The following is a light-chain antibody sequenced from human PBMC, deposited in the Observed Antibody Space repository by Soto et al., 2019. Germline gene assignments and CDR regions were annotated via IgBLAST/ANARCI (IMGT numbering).Light chain of an antibody. CDR2: GAS. Sequence: EIVMTQSPATLSVSPGERATLSCRASQSVSSNLAWYQQKPGQAPRLLIYGASNRATGIPARFSGSGSGTESTRTISSLQSEDFAVYYCQQYNNWPRKFGQGTKVDI. CDR1: QSVSSN. V-gene: IGKV3-15*01. J-gene: IGKJ1*01. CDR3: QQYNNWPRK.